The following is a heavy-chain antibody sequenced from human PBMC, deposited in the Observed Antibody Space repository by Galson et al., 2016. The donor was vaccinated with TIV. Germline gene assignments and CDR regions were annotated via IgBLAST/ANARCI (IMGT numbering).Heavy chain of an antibody. D-gene: IGHD6-19*01. CDR3: ARPSSSCRGCSYYYYMDV. Sequence: QSGAEVKKPGESLKISCKASGGTFNIYAISWVRQAPGQGLEWMGGILPIFGAATYAQKFQGRVTITADESTNTAYMELSSLKSDDTAMYYCARPSSSCRGCSYYYYMDVWGKGTTVTVSS. V-gene: IGHV1-69*01. J-gene: IGHJ6*03. CDR1: GGTFNIYA. CDR2: ILPIFGAA.